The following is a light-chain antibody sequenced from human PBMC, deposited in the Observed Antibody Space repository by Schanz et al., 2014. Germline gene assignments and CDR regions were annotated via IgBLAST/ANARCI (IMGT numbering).Light chain of an antibody. Sequence: QSALTQPASVSGSPRQSITISCTASSSDVGGYNSVSWYQQHPGKVPKLMIYDVSNRPSGVSNRFSGSKSGNTASLTISGLQAEDEADYYCSSYTSSSTPYVFGTGTKLTVL. CDR3: SSYTSSSTPYV. CDR2: DVS. CDR1: SSDVGGYNS. V-gene: IGLV2-14*01. J-gene: IGLJ1*01.